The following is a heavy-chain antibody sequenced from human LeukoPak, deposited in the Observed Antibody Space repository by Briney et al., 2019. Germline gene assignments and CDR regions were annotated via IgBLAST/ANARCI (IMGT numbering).Heavy chain of an antibody. CDR3: ARQGPYCGGDCYLDY. CDR1: GYSFTSYW. CDR2: IYPGDSNT. J-gene: IGHJ4*01. D-gene: IGHD2-21*02. Sequence: GESLKISCKGSGYSFTSYWIGWVRQMPGEGLEWMGIIYPGDSNTTYSPSFRGQVTISADKSISTAYLQWSSLKASDTAIYYCARQGPYCGGDCYLDYWGHGTLVTVSS. V-gene: IGHV5-51*01.